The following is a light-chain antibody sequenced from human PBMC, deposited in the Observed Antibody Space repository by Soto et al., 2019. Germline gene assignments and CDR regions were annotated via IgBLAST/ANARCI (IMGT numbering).Light chain of an antibody. Sequence: QSALTQPASVSGSPGQSITISCTGTSSDVGGYNYVSWYQQHPGKAPKLMIYDVSNRPSGVSNRFSGSKSGNTASLTISGLQAEDEALYYCSSQAVSSTLVFGGGTKLTVL. CDR3: SSQAVSSTLV. V-gene: IGLV2-14*01. CDR1: SSDVGGYNY. CDR2: DVS. J-gene: IGLJ2*01.